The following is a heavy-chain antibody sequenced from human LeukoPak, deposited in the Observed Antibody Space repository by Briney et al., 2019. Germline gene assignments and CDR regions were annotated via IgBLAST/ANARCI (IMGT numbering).Heavy chain of an antibody. V-gene: IGHV3-30*04. Sequence: PGRSLRLSCAASGFTFSSYAMHWVRQAPGKGLEWVAVISYDGSNKYYADSAKGRFTISRDNSKNTLYLQMNSLRAEDTAVYYCARDGIVAAFDYWGQGTLVTVSS. J-gene: IGHJ4*02. CDR1: GFTFSSYA. D-gene: IGHD5-12*01. CDR3: ARDGIVAAFDY. CDR2: ISYDGSNK.